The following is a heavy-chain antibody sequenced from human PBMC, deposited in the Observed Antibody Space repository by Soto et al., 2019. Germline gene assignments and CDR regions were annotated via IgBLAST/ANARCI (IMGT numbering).Heavy chain of an antibody. CDR1: GFTFSSYA. D-gene: IGHD5-18*01. Sequence: EVQLLESGGGLVQPGGSLRLSCAASGFTFSSYAMSWVRQAPGKGLEWVSGISGSGSSSYYADSVKGRFTISRDNSKNTLYLQMNSLRAEDTAVYYCAKEDGYSHQPFDYWGQGTLVTVSS. J-gene: IGHJ4*02. CDR2: ISGSGSSS. V-gene: IGHV3-23*01. CDR3: AKEDGYSHQPFDY.